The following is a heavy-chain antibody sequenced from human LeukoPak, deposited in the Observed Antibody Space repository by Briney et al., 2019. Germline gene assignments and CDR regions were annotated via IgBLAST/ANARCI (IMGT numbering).Heavy chain of an antibody. J-gene: IGHJ4*02. D-gene: IGHD6-13*01. Sequence: DSVKGRFTISRDNAKNSLYLQMNSLRAEDTAVYYCARVYLAAACVDYWGQGTLVTVSS. CDR3: ARVYLAAACVDY. V-gene: IGHV3-7*01.